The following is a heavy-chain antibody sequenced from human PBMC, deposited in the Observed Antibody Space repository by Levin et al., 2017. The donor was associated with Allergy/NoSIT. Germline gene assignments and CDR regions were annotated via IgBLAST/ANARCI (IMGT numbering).Heavy chain of an antibody. V-gene: IGHV3-30*03. CDR1: GFTFSHFG. CDR2: ISFDGTGK. Sequence: LGESLKISCAGSGFTFSHFGLHWVRQAPGKGLEWLSLISFDGTGKYYANSVRGRFTVSRDNSKDTLYLHMDSLRPEDTAVYYCARDVGLFTGFSEAEYFHHWGQGTLVTVSS. J-gene: IGHJ1*01. CDR3: ARDVGLFTGFSEAEYFHH. D-gene: IGHD3-9*01.